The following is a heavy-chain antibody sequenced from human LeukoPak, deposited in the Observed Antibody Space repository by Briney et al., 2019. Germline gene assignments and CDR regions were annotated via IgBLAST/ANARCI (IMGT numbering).Heavy chain of an antibody. CDR2: INPSGGST. CDR3: ARDLCGSSLYYYYGMDV. D-gene: IGHD6-6*01. CDR1: GYTFTSYY. V-gene: IGHV1-46*01. Sequence: GASVKVSCKASGYTFTSYYMHWVRQAPGQGLEWMGIINPSGGSTSYAQKFQGRVTMTRDTSTSTVYMELSSLRSEDTAVYYCARDLCGSSLYYYYGMDVWGQGTTVTVSS. J-gene: IGHJ6*02.